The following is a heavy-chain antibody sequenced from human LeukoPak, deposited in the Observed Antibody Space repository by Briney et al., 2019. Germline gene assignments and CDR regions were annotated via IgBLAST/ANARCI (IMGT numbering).Heavy chain of an antibody. V-gene: IGHV4-31*03. J-gene: IGHJ4*02. D-gene: IGHD7-27*01. Sequence: SETLSLTCHVSGGSISSGGSRWSWIRQHPGKGLEWIGYIYYSGSTYYNPSLESRLTMSVDTSKNQFSLHLTSVTAADTAVYYCARDWGTYFDYWGQGTLVTVSS. CDR2: IYYSGST. CDR3: ARDWGTYFDY. CDR1: GGSISSGGSR.